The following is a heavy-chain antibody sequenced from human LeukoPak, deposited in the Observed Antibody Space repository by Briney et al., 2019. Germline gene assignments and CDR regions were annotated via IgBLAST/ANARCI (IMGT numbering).Heavy chain of an antibody. CDR1: GFTFDDYT. J-gene: IGHJ4*02. CDR3: AKAGRWIQLWSPFDY. Sequence: GGSLRLSCAASGFTFDDYTMHWVRQAPGKGLEWVSLISWDGGSTYYADSVKGRFTISRDNSKNSLYLQMNSLRTEDTALYYCAKAGRWIQLWSPFDYWGQGTLVTVSS. D-gene: IGHD5-18*01. CDR2: ISWDGGST. V-gene: IGHV3-43*01.